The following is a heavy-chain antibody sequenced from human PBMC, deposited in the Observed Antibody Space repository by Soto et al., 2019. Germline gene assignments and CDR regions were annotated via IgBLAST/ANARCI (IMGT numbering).Heavy chain of an antibody. Sequence: QGQLVQSGVEVKKPGASVKVSCKASGYSFISYGIGWVRQAPGQGLEWMGWITVNSGNTNYPQKFQGRVTMTTDTSTSTAYMELRSLTSDDTAIYYCGRGLGGGWYYFGYWGPGTLVTVSS. CDR1: GYSFISYG. V-gene: IGHV1-18*04. J-gene: IGHJ4*02. CDR2: ITVNSGNT. D-gene: IGHD6-19*01. CDR3: GRGLGGGWYYFGY.